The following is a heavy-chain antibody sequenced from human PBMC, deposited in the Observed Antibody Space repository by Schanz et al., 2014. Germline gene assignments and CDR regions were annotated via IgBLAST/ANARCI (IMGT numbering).Heavy chain of an antibody. J-gene: IGHJ4*02. V-gene: IGHV3-30-3*01. CDR1: GFTLSSYA. Sequence: QVQLVESGGGVVQPGRSLRLSCAAYGFTLSSYAMHWVRQAPGKGLEWVAVISYDGSNKYYADSVKGRFTISRDNSKNTQYLQMSTLRAEDTAVYYCARERGYCGGGSCLAFDYWGQGTLVTVSS. CDR3: ARERGYCGGGSCLAFDY. D-gene: IGHD2-15*01. CDR2: ISYDGSNK.